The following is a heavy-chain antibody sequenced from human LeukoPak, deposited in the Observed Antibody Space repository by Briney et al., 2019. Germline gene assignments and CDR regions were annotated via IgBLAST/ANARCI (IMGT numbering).Heavy chain of an antibody. D-gene: IGHD3-10*01. CDR3: AKVAKYYYGSETYYFFEH. J-gene: IGHJ4*02. CDR1: GFTFTTYW. V-gene: IGHV3-7*01. CDR2: INQDGTEK. Sequence: GSLRLSCAASGFTFTTYWMTWVRQAPRKGLEWVANINQDGTEKHYVDSVKGRFTISRDNAKNSLSLQMNSLRVEDTAVYYCAKVAKYYYGSETYYFFEHWGQGTPVTASS.